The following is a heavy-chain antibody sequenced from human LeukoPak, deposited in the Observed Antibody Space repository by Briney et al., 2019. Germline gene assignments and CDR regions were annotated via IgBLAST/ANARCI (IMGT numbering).Heavy chain of an antibody. D-gene: IGHD3-22*01. CDR2: INHSGST. CDR1: GGSFSGYY. J-gene: IGHJ3*02. V-gene: IGHV4-34*01. Sequence: SETLSLTCAVYGGSFSGYYWSWLRQPPGKGLEWIGEINHSGSTNYNPSLTSRVTISVDTSKNQFSLKLSSVTAADTAVYYCARAAGTYYYDSSGSPDAFDIWGQGTMVTVS. CDR3: ARAAGTYYYDSSGSPDAFDI.